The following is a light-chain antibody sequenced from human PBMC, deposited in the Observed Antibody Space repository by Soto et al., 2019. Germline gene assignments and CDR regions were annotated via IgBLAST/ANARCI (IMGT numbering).Light chain of an antibody. Sequence: QSALTQPPCASGSPGQSVTISCTGSSSDVGGYNYVSWHQQHPGKAPKLMIYEVSKRPSGVPDRLSGSKSGNTASLTVSGLQAEDEADYYCSSYGGSNTVVFGGGTKVTVL. CDR1: SSDVGGYNY. CDR2: EVS. V-gene: IGLV2-8*01. CDR3: SSYGGSNTVV. J-gene: IGLJ2*01.